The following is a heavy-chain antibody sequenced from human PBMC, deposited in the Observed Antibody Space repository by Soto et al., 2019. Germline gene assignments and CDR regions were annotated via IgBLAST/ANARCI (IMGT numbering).Heavy chain of an antibody. CDR1: GGTFSSYD. CDR3: ASGDYDFWSGPGGGMDV. D-gene: IGHD3-3*01. Sequence: QVQLVQSGAEVKKPGSSVKVSCKASGGTFSSYDISWVRQAPGQGLEWMGGIIPIFGTANYAQKFQGRVTITADESTSTAYMELSSLRSEDTAVYYCASGDYDFWSGPGGGMDVWGQGTTVTVSS. CDR2: IIPIFGTA. V-gene: IGHV1-69*12. J-gene: IGHJ6*02.